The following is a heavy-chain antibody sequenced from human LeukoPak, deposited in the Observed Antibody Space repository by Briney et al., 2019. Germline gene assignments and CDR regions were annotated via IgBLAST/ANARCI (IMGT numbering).Heavy chain of an antibody. CDR2: IYYNGDT. CDR3: ARGRQDVTMIVVVMTAVSYYLDV. CDR1: GGSIGSSTYY. Sequence: SETLSLTCTVSGGSIGSSTYYWVWIRQPPGKGLEGIGSIYYNGDTYYSPSLQSRVSISVATSKNQFSLKLSSVTAADTAVYYCARGRQDVTMIVVVMTAVSYYLDVWGKGTTVTVS. D-gene: IGHD3-22*01. J-gene: IGHJ6*03. V-gene: IGHV4-39*01.